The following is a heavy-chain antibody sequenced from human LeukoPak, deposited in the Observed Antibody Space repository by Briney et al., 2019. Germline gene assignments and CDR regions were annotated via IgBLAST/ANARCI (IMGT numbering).Heavy chain of an antibody. J-gene: IGHJ4*02. CDR1: GGSISSHY. D-gene: IGHD2-2*01. CDR3: ARGVVPAAIDY. CDR2: IYYSGST. Sequence: SETLSLTCTVSGGSISSHYWSWIRQPPGKGLEWIGYIYYSGSTNYNPSLKSRVTISVDTSKNQFSLKLSSVTAADTAVYYCARGVVPAAIDYWGQGTLVTVSS. V-gene: IGHV4-59*11.